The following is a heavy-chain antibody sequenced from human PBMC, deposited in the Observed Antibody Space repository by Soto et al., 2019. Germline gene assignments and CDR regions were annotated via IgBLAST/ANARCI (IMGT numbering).Heavy chain of an antibody. J-gene: IGHJ5*02. V-gene: IGHV4-61*08. CDR1: GGSISSGGYY. Sequence: SETLSLTCTVSGGSISSGGYYWNWIRQHPGKGLEWIGEINHSGSTNYNPSLKSRVTISVDTSRNQFSLKVNSVTAADTAVYYCARRAVVAVTGSLDNWLDPWGQGILVT. CDR3: ARRAVVAVTGSLDNWLDP. CDR2: INHSGST. D-gene: IGHD2-21*01.